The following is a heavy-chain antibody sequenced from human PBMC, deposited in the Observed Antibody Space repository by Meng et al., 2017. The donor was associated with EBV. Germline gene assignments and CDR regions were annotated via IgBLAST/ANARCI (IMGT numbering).Heavy chain of an antibody. Sequence: IPLKGFGPTLVKPTQTLPLTCTFSGFSLSTRGVGVGWIRQPPGKALEWLALIYWDDDKRYSPSLKSRLTITKDTSKNQVVLTMTNMDPVDAATYYCAHIIAARPFDYWGQGTLVTVSS. CDR3: AHIIAARPFDY. CDR1: GFSLSTRGVG. D-gene: IGHD6-6*01. CDR2: IYWDDDK. V-gene: IGHV2-5*02. J-gene: IGHJ4*02.